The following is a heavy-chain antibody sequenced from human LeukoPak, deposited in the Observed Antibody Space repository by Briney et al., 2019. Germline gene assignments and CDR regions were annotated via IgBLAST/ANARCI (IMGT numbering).Heavy chain of an antibody. CDR1: GGSISNYY. V-gene: IGHV4-59*01. CDR3: ATGVHGIAAAGDCYFDY. D-gene: IGHD6-13*01. Sequence: PSETLSLTCTVSGGSISNYYWSWIRQPPGKGLEWIGYMYYRGNTNYDPSLKSRVTISIDTPNNQFSLKLSSVTAADTAVYYCATGVHGIAAAGDCYFDYWGQGTLVAVSS. J-gene: IGHJ4*02. CDR2: MYYRGNT.